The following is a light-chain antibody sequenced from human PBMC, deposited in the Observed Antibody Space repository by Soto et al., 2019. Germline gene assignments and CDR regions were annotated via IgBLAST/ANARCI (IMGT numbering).Light chain of an antibody. V-gene: IGKV1-39*01. CDR3: QQSYSTPPT. CDR2: AAS. Sequence: DIQVTQSRPALSAAVGDVVTRTCRASHSIITYLNWYQLKPGKAPKLLIYAASSLQSGVPSRFSGSGSGTDFTLTISSLQPEDFATYYCQQSYSTPPTFGQGTRLEIK. CDR1: HSIITY. J-gene: IGKJ5*01.